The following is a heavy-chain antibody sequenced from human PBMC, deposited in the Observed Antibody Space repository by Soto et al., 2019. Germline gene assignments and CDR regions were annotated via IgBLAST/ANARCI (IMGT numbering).Heavy chain of an antibody. CDR1: GGSFSGYY. Sequence: SETLSLTCAVYGGSFSGYYWSWIRQPPGKGLEWIGEINHSGSTNYNPSLKSRVTISVDTSKNQFSLKLSSVTAADTAVYYCARGRYYYGSGSYYNQWGQGTMVTVS. CDR2: INHSGST. V-gene: IGHV4-34*01. D-gene: IGHD3-10*01. CDR3: ARGRYYYGSGSYYNQ. J-gene: IGHJ3*01.